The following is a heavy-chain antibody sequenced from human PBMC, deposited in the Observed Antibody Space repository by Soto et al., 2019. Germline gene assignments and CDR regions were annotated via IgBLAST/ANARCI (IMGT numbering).Heavy chain of an antibody. CDR3: ARGPGGPDGPGDY. Sequence: QVQLVQSGAEVKKPGASVKVSCKASGYTFTSYAMHWVRQAAGQRLEWMGWINAGNGNTKYSQKFQGRVTITRDTSASPAYVELSRLRSEVSAVYYCARGPGGPDGPGDYWGQGTLVTVSS. CDR1: GYTFTSYA. J-gene: IGHJ4*02. CDR2: INAGNGNT. V-gene: IGHV1-3*01. D-gene: IGHD2-15*01.